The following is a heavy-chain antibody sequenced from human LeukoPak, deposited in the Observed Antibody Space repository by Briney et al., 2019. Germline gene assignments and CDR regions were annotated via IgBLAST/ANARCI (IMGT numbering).Heavy chain of an antibody. J-gene: IGHJ6*04. Sequence: PGGSLRLSCAASGFTFSTYSMNWVRQAPRKGLVWVSSISSSSTYIYYADSLKGRFTISRDNAKNSLYLQMNSLRAEDTAVYYCAELGITMIGGVWGKGTTVTISS. D-gene: IGHD3-10*02. V-gene: IGHV3-21*01. CDR3: AELGITMIGGV. CDR2: ISSSSTYI. CDR1: GFTFSTYS.